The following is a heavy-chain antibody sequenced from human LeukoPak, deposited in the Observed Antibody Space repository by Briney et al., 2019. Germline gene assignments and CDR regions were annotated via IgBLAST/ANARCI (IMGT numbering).Heavy chain of an antibody. CDR2: ISWNSGSI. CDR1: GFTFDDYA. J-gene: IGHJ4*02. Sequence: GGSLRLSCVASGFTFDDYAIHWVRQAPGKGLQWVSGISWNSGSIGYADSVKGRFTISRDNAKNSLYLQMNSLRAEDTAFYYCAKAYSSSGGSFDYWGQRTLVTVSS. D-gene: IGHD2-2*01. V-gene: IGHV3-9*01. CDR3: AKAYSSSGGSFDY.